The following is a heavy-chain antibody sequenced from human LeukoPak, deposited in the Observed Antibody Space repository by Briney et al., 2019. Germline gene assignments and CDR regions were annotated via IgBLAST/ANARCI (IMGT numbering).Heavy chain of an antibody. CDR2: IYSGGST. CDR1: GFTVSSNY. D-gene: IGHD5-12*01. Sequence: GGSLRLSCAASGFTVSSNYMSWVRQAPGKGLEWVSVIYSGGSTYYADSVKGRFTISRDNSKNTLYLQMNSLRAEDTAVYYCARDLRGYSGYDYDYYYYVDVWGKGTTVTVSS. CDR3: ARDLRGYSGYDYDYYYYVDV. J-gene: IGHJ6*03. V-gene: IGHV3-53*01.